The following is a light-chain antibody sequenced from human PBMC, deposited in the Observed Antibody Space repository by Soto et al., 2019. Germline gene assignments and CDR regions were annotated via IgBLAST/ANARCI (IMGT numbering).Light chain of an antibody. J-gene: IGKJ1*01. CDR3: QHYNSYSEA. CDR2: RAS. V-gene: IGKV3-15*01. CDR1: QSINSN. Sequence: ILITQSPATPCVSPGPRAPPSCRASQSINSNLAWYQQKPGQARRLLMFRASIRATGFPARFSGSGSGTEFNITISSLQPDDFATYYCQHYNSYSEAFGQGTKVDIK.